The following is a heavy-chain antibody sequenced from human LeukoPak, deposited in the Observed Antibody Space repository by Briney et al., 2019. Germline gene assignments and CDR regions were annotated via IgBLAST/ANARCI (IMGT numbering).Heavy chain of an antibody. D-gene: IGHD3-22*01. Sequence: GGSQRLFCAPSGYTFSDYSVNWVRQLPGKGLEWLSSISSSGRYIYYADSAKGRFTISRENSKNSLYLQMDSLRTEDTAFYYCAKDLTCESSGSVIDSWGLGTLVTVSS. CDR1: GYTFSDYS. CDR3: AKDLTCESSGSVIDS. J-gene: IGHJ4*02. CDR2: ISSSGRYI. V-gene: IGHV3-21*04.